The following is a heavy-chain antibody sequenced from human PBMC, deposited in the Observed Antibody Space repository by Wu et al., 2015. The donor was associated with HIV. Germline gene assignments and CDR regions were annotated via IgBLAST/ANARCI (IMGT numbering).Heavy chain of an antibody. J-gene: IGHJ4*02. CDR2: INPNSGGT. V-gene: IGHV1-2*02. Sequence: QVQLVQSGAEVKKPGASVKVSCKASGDTFTSYDINWVRQAPGQGLEWMGWINPNSGGTNYAQKFQGRVTMTRDTSISTAYMELSRLRSDDTAVYYCARESSPFAQSFDYWGQGTLVTVSS. CDR3: ARESSPFAQSFDY. CDR1: GDTFTSYD. D-gene: IGHD6-13*01.